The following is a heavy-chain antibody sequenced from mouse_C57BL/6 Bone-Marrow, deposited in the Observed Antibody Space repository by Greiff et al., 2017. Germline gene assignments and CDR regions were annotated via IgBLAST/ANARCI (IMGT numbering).Heavy chain of an antibody. CDR1: GFSLTSYG. CDR2: IWSGGST. D-gene: IGHD2-4*01. CDR3: ANYDYDVSCAY. Sequence: VKLQESGPGLVQPSQSLSITCTVSGFSLTSYGVHWVRQSPGTGLEWLGVIWSGGSTDYNAAFISRLSISNDNSKSQVFFKMNSLQADDTARYYCANYDYDVSCAYWGQGTLVTVSA. J-gene: IGHJ3*01. V-gene: IGHV2-2*01.